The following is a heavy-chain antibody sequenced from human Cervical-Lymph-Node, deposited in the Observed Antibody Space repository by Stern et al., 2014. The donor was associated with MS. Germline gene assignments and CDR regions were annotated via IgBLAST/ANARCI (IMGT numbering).Heavy chain of an antibody. CDR1: GFSLSNSG. J-gene: IGHJ6*02. Sequence: VQLVESGGGVVQPGRSLTLSCAASGFSLSNSGMHWVRQAPGKGLEWVAVMSFVGGNKKYGDSVKGRFSISRDMANNTLFLQMNSLRPEETAVYYCMGVGDAMHVWGQGTTVIVSS. CDR3: MGVGDAMHV. CDR2: MSFVGGNK. V-gene: IGHV3-30*03.